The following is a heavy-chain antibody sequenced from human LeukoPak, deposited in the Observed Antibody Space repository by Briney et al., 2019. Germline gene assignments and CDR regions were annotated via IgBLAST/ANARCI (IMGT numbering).Heavy chain of an antibody. CDR1: GFTFSSYV. V-gene: IGHV3-23*01. Sequence: PGGSLRLSCAASGFTFSSYVMSCVRQAPGKGLEWVSSISGSGGSTYYADSVKGRFTISRDSSKNTLYLQMNSLRGEDTALYYCANSASGKRFDSWGQRTLVTVST. CDR2: ISGSGGST. CDR3: ANSASGKRFDS. D-gene: IGHD3-10*01. J-gene: IGHJ4*02.